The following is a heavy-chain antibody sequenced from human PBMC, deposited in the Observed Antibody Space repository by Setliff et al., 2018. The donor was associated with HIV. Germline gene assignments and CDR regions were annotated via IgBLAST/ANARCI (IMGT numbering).Heavy chain of an antibody. V-gene: IGHV4-34*01. Sequence: SETLSLTCTVSGASMSDYYWNWIRQPPGKGLEWIAEINHSGSTNYNPSLKSRATISVDTSQNQLSLKLSSVTAADTAMYYCARYDGYKVSFDNWGPGTLVTVSS. CDR3: ARYDGYKVSFDN. CDR1: GASMSDYY. D-gene: IGHD5-18*01. CDR2: INHSGST. J-gene: IGHJ4*02.